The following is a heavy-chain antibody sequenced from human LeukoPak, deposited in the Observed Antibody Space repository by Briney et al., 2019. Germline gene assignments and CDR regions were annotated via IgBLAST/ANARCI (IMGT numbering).Heavy chain of an antibody. V-gene: IGHV1-69*13. D-gene: IGHD3-10*01. CDR2: IIPIFGTA. CDR3: ARASRYGSGSYSTDY. CDR1: GGTFSSYA. J-gene: IGHJ4*02. Sequence: SVKVSCKASGGTFSSYAISWVRQAPGQGLEWMGGIIPIFGTATYAQKFQGRVTITADESTSTAYMELSSLRSEDTAVYYCARASRYGSGSYSTDYWGQGTLVTVSS.